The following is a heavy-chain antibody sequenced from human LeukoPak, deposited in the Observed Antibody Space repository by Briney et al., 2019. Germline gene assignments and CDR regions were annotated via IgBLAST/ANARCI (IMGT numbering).Heavy chain of an antibody. Sequence: GGSLRLSCAASEFIFSSYAMSWVRQAPGKGLEWVVGISGSGDRIYYADSVKGRFTISRDNSKNTLYLQMTSLRAEDTAVYYCAKRMADYYIDVWGKGTTVTV. J-gene: IGHJ6*03. V-gene: IGHV3-23*01. D-gene: IGHD2-8*01. CDR2: ISGSGDRI. CDR3: AKRMADYYIDV. CDR1: EFIFSSYA.